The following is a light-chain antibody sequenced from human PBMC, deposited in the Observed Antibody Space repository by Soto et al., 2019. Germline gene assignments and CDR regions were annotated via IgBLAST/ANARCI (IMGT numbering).Light chain of an antibody. V-gene: IGKV1-27*01. CDR3: KRTYNAPT. CDR1: QVISSS. CDR2: SSS. J-gene: IGKJ4*01. Sequence: DIQLTQSPSSLSASVVDRVTITFRVSQVISSSLNWYRQKPGKVPKLLIYSSSNLQSGVQTRFSGSGSGTDLTLNISSMQPEDVATYYGKRTYNAPTWGGGKKVENK.